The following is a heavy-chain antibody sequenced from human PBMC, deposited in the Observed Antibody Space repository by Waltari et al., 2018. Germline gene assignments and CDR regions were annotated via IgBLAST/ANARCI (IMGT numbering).Heavy chain of an antibody. D-gene: IGHD6-13*01. CDR1: GYTFTGYY. CDR2: INPNSGGT. V-gene: IGHV1-2*04. CDR3: ARGSSSSWWDYWFDP. Sequence: QVQLVQSGAEVKKPGASVKVSCKASGYTFTGYYMHWVRQAPGQGLEWMGWINPNSGGTNYAQKFQGWVTMTRDTSISTAYMELSRLRSDDTAVYYCARGSSSSWWDYWFDPWGQEPWSPSPQ. J-gene: IGHJ5*02.